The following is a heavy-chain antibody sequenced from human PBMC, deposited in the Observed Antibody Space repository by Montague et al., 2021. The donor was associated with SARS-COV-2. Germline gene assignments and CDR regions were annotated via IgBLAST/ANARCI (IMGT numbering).Heavy chain of an antibody. V-gene: IGHV4-39*07. CDR2: LHETKST. D-gene: IGHD1-26*01. CDR3: ARKGSGRSDLAY. J-gene: IGHJ4*02. Sequence: SETLSLTCTVSGVAVLRRRSEAYTSELQSLAQLVCRLLHETKSTKYKPSLKSRVSISVDQSWNQFSLRLASVTAADTAIYYCARKGSGRSDLAYWGQGTLVTGSS. CDR1: GVAVLRRRSE.